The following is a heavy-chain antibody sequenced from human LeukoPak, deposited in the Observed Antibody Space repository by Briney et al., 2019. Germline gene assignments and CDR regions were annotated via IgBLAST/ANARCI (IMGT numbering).Heavy chain of an antibody. J-gene: IGHJ4*02. D-gene: IGHD2-15*01. Sequence: GGSLRLSCAASGFTFSSYAMSWVRQAPGKGLECVSAISGSGGSTYYADSVKGRFTISRDNSKNTLYLQMNSLRAEDTAVYYCAKADCSGGSCYRHFDYWGQGTLVTVSS. CDR2: ISGSGGST. CDR1: GFTFSSYA. V-gene: IGHV3-23*01. CDR3: AKADCSGGSCYRHFDY.